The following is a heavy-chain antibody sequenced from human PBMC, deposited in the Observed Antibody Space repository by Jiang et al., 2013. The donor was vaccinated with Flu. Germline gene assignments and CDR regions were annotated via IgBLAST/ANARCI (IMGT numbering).Heavy chain of an antibody. V-gene: IGHV1-2*04. J-gene: IGHJ4*02. D-gene: IGHD5-18*01. CDR2: INPNSGGT. Sequence: VKKPGASVKVSCKASGYTFTGYYMHWVRQAPGQGLEWMGWINPNSGGTNYAQKFQGWVTMTRDTSISTAYMELSRLRSDDTAVYYCARDRGYSYGYYFDYWGQGTLVTVSS. CDR1: GYTFTGYY. CDR3: ARDRGYSYGYYFDY.